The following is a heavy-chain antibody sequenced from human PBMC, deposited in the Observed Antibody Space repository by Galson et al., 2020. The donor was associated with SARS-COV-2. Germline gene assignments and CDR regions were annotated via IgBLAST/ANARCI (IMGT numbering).Heavy chain of an antibody. CDR2: ISSSVGTI. CDR1: GFTFSSYE. CDR3: ARAAGGPNSLYGASDI. J-gene: IGHJ3*02. V-gene: IGHV3-48*03. Sequence: QAGGSLRLSCAASGFTFSSYEMNWVRQAPGKGLEWVSFISSSVGTIYYADSVKGRFSISRDNAKSSLFLQMNSLRGEDTAVYYCARAAGGPNSLYGASDIWGQGTMVTVSS. D-gene: IGHD4-17*01.